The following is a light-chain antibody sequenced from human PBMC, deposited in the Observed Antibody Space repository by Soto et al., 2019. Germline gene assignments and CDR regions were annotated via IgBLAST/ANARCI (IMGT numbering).Light chain of an antibody. CDR1: QSISNY. CDR3: QQSYTTLFT. V-gene: IGKV1-39*01. Sequence: DIQMTQSPSSLSASVGDRVTITCRASQSISNYLNWYQQKPGKAPKLLIYAASSLQSGVASRFSGSGSGTDFTLTISRLQPEDFATYSCQQSYTTLFTFGPGTNVDI. J-gene: IGKJ3*01. CDR2: AAS.